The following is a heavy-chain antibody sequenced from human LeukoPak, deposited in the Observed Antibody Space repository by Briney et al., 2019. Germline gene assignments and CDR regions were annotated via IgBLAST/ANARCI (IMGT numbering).Heavy chain of an antibody. CDR3: ARVDAMLIYAFDI. D-gene: IGHD3-10*02. CDR2: MNPNSGNT. J-gene: IGHJ3*02. Sequence: ASVKVSCKASGYTFTSYDINWVRQATGQGLEWMGWMNPNSGNTGYAQKFQGRVTMTRNTSISTAYMELSSLRSEDTAMYYCARVDAMLIYAFDIWGQGTMVTVSS. V-gene: IGHV1-8*01. CDR1: GYTFTSYD.